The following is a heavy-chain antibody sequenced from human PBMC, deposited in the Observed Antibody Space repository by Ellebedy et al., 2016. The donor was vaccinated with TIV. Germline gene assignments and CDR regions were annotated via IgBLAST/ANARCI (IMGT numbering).Heavy chain of an antibody. D-gene: IGHD6-19*01. Sequence: GGSLRLXXAASGFTFSSYGMHWVRQAPGKGLEWVAVIWYDGSNKYYADSVKGRFTISRDNSKNTLYLQMNSLRAEDTAVYYCARGPRHSSGWYSAFDIWGQGTMVTVSS. CDR3: ARGPRHSSGWYSAFDI. CDR1: GFTFSSYG. V-gene: IGHV3-33*08. CDR2: IWYDGSNK. J-gene: IGHJ3*02.